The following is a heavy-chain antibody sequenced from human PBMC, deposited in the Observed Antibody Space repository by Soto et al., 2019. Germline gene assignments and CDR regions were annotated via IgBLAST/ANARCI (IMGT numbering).Heavy chain of an antibody. CDR2: ISYDGSNK. CDR3: ARSVVTIGHFDY. J-gene: IGHJ4*02. Sequence: QVQLVESGGGVVQPGRSLRLSCAASGFTFSSYAMHWVRQAPGKGLEWVAVISYDGSNKYYADSVKGRFTISRDNSKNTLYLQMNSLRAEDTAVYYCARSVVTIGHFDYWGQGTLVTVSS. D-gene: IGHD3-22*01. CDR1: GFTFSSYA. V-gene: IGHV3-30-3*01.